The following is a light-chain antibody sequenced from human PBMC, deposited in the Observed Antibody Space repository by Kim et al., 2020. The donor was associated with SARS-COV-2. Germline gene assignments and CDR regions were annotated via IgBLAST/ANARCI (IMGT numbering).Light chain of an antibody. J-gene: IGLJ2*01. CDR2: DLS. V-gene: IGLV2-11*01. Sequence: PGQSVTLSCTGTSSDVGGYNYVSCYQQHPGKAPKLMIYDLSKRPSGVPDRFSGSKSGNTASLTISGLQAEDEADYYCCSYAGSYTLFGGGTQLTVL. CDR3: CSYAGSYTL. CDR1: SSDVGGYNY.